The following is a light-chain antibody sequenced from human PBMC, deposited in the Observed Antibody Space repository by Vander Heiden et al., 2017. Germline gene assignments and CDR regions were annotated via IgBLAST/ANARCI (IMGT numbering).Light chain of an antibody. CDR1: NSNVGAGFD. CDR2: GNT. J-gene: IGLJ3*02. Sequence: QPVLTQPPSVSGAPGQRVTISCSVRNSNVGAGFDVHWYQQLPGTAPKLLIYGNTNRPAGVPGRFSGSKSGASASLAITGRQGDDEADYYCQSYDLSQGWVFGGGTRLTVL. V-gene: IGLV1-40*01. CDR3: QSYDLSQGWV.